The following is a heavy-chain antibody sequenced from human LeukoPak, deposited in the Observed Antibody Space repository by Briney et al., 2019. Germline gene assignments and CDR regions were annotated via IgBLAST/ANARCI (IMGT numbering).Heavy chain of an antibody. CDR3: ARPRGCGTATCNNFDY. J-gene: IGHJ4*02. CDR1: GFTFSSYS. CDR2: ISSSSSYI. D-gene: IGHD2-21*01. V-gene: IGHV3-21*01. Sequence: PGGSLRLSCAASGFTFSSYSMNWVRQAPGKGLEWVSSISSSSSYIYYADSVKGRFTISSDNAKNLLYLQMNSRRVEDTAVYYCARPRGCGTATCNNFDYWAQGTLVTVSS.